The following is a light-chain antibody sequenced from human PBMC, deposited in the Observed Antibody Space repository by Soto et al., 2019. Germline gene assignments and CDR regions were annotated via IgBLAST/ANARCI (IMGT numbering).Light chain of an antibody. V-gene: IGLV2-14*03. J-gene: IGLJ3*02. CDR3: SSYSSSSTRLV. CDR1: SSDVGGYNY. Sequence: QAVVTQPASVSGSPGQSITISCTGTSSDVGGYNYVSWYQHHPDKAPKLMIYDVNNRPSGVSNRFSGSKSGNTASLTISGLQAADEAAYHCSSYSSSSTRLVFGGGTKLTVL. CDR2: DVN.